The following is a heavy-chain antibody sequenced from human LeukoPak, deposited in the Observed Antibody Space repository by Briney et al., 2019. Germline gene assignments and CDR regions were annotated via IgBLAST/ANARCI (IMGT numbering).Heavy chain of an antibody. J-gene: IGHJ3*01. D-gene: IGHD6-13*01. V-gene: IGHV3-23*01. CDR1: GFIFNNYL. CDR3: ARGKWKIAASDAFDV. Sequence: GGSLRLSCAASGFIFNNYLMTWVRQAPGKGLEWVSTISGGGNSTYHADSVKGRFSISRDNSKNTMYLQMNSLRVEDTAVYYCARGKWKIAASDAFDVWGQGTIVTVSS. CDR2: ISGGGNST.